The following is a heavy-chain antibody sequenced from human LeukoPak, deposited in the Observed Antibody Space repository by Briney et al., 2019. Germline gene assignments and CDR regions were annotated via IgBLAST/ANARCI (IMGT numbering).Heavy chain of an antibody. CDR1: GGTFSSYA. CDR2: IIPIFGTA. Sequence: SVKVSCKASGGTFSSYAISWVRQAPGQGLEWMGRIIPIFGTANYAQKLQGRVTINTDESTSTAYMELSSLRSEDTAVYYCARDYPLWSHAFDIWGQGTMVTVSS. V-gene: IGHV1-69*05. J-gene: IGHJ3*02. D-gene: IGHD5-18*01. CDR3: ARDYPLWSHAFDI.